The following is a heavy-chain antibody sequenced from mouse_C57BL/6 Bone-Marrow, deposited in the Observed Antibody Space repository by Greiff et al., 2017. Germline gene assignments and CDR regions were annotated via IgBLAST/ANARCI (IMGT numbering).Heavy chain of an antibody. V-gene: IGHV1-54*01. J-gene: IGHJ2*01. Sequence: QVQLQQSGAELVRPGTSVKVSCKASRYAFTNYLIEWVKQRPGQGLEGIGVINPGSGGTNYNEKFKGKATLTADKSSSTAYMHRSSLTSEVSWVYFCASSGPWDLYSFDYWGPGTTLTVSS. CDR1: RYAFTNYL. D-gene: IGHD4-1*01. CDR3: ASSGPWDLYSFDY. CDR2: INPGSGGT.